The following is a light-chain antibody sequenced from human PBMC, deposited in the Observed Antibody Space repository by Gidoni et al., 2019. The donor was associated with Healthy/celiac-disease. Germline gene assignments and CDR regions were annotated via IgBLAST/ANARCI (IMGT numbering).Light chain of an antibody. V-gene: IGLV7-46*01. J-gene: IGLJ1*01. CDR1: TGAVTSGHY. CDR3: LLSYSGALYV. CDR2: DTS. Sequence: QAVVTQEPSLTVSPRGTVTLTCGSSTGAVTSGHYPYWFQQKPGQAPRTLIYDTSNKHSWTPARFSGSLLGGKAALTLSGAQPEDEAEYYCLLSYSGALYVYGTGTKVTVL.